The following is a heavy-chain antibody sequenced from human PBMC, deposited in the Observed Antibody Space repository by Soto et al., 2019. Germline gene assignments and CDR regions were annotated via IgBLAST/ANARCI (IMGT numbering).Heavy chain of an antibody. D-gene: IGHD2-2*01. CDR1: GFTFSSYA. J-gene: IGHJ4*02. Sequence: GGSLRLSCAASGFTFSSYAMSWVRQAPGKGLEWVSAISGSGGSTYYADSVKGRFTISRDNSKNTLYLQMNSLRAEDTAVHYCAKVQGGIVVVPAAPTLIDYWGQGTLVTVSS. CDR3: AKVQGGIVVVPAAPTLIDY. V-gene: IGHV3-23*01. CDR2: ISGSGGST.